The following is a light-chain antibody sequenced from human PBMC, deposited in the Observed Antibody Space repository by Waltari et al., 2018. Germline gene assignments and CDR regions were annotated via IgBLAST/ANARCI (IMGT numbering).Light chain of an antibody. V-gene: IGLV4-60*03. CDR1: CGHSDYM. Sequence: PVLTQSSSASASLRPSVKLSCTLSCGHSDYMIAWRQQQPGKAPRYLMRLEGSGSYNKGSGVPDRFSGSSSGADRYLTISNLQSEDEADYYCETWDRYTWVFGGGTKLTVL. CDR2: LEGSGSY. CDR3: ETWDRYTWV. J-gene: IGLJ3*02.